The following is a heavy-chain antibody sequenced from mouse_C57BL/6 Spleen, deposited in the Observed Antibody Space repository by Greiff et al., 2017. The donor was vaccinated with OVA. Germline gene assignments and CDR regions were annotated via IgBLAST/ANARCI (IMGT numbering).Heavy chain of an antibody. V-gene: IGHV1-69*01. J-gene: IGHJ4*01. CDR1: GYTFTSYW. Sequence: QVQLKQPGAELVMPGASVKLSCKASGYTFTSYWMHWVKQRPGQGLEWIGEIDPSDSYTNYNQKFKGKSTLTVDKSSSTAYMQLSSLTSEDSAVYYCARFPDGYSHAMDYWGQGTSVTVSS. CDR2: IDPSDSYT. CDR3: ARFPDGYSHAMDY. D-gene: IGHD2-3*01.